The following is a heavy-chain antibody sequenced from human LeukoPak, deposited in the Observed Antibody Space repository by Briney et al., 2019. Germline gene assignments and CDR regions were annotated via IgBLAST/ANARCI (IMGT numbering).Heavy chain of an antibody. D-gene: IGHD2-2*02. CDR2: INHSGST. J-gene: IGHJ4*02. V-gene: IGHV4-39*07. Sequence: PSETLSLTCTVSGGSISSSSYYWGWIRQPPGKGLEWIGEINHSGSTNYNPSLKSRVTISVDTSKNQFSLKLSSVTAADTAVSYCARGYCSSTSCFTCDYWGQGTLVTVSS. CDR1: GGSISSSSYY. CDR3: ARGYCSSTSCFTCDY.